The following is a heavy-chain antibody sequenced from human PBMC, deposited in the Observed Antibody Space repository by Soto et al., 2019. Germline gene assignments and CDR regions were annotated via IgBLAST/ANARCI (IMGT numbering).Heavy chain of an antibody. CDR3: ARHRASGWPYFDY. CDR1: GGSISSSSYY. V-gene: IGHV4-39*01. Sequence: PSATLSLTCTVSGGSISSSSYYWGWIRQPPGKGLEWIGSIYYSGSTYYNPSLKSRVTISVDTSKNQFSLKLSSVTAADTAVYYCARHRASGWPYFDYWGQGTLVTVS. D-gene: IGHD6-19*01. CDR2: IYYSGST. J-gene: IGHJ4*02.